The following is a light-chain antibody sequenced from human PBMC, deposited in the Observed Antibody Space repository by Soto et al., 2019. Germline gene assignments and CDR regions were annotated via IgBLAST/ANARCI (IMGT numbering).Light chain of an antibody. CDR3: QQRSNWPRT. J-gene: IGKJ1*01. CDR2: AAY. Sequence: IRMTQSPSSFSASTGDTSTITCRSSQGISSYLAWYQQKQGKAPKLLIYAAYTLQSVVPSRFSGSGSGTDFTLTISSLEPEDFAVYYCQQRSNWPRTFGQGTKVDIK. V-gene: IGKV1-8*01. CDR1: QGISSY.